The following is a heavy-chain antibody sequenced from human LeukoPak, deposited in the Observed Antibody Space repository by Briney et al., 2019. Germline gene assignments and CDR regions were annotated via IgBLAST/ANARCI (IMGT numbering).Heavy chain of an antibody. V-gene: IGHV4-59*01. J-gene: IGHJ3*02. CDR2: ISYSGST. D-gene: IGHD3-22*01. CDR3: ARDKDYFDSGGAFDI. Sequence: SETLSLTCTVSGGSISSYYWNWIRQPPGKGLEWIGYISYSGSTNYNPSLKSRVTISVDTSKNQFSLNLSSVTAADTAVYYCARDKDYFDSGGAFDIWGQGTMVTVSS. CDR1: GGSISSYY.